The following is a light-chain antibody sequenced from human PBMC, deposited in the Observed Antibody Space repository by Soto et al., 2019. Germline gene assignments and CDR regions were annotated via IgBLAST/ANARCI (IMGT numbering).Light chain of an antibody. CDR2: GAS. CDR1: QSVSSSF. CDR3: HQFATSRT. J-gene: IGKJ1*01. Sequence: EIVLTQSPGTLSLSPGQGATLSCRASQSVSSSFLAWYQQKPGQAPRLLIYGASSRAAGIPDRFSGSGSGTDFTLTISSLEPEDFAVYYCHQFATSRTFGQGTKVDIK. V-gene: IGKV3-20*01.